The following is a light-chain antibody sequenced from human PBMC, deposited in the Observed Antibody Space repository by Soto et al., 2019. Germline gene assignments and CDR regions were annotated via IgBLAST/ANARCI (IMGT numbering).Light chain of an antibody. Sequence: QSVMTQPPSVSAAPGQKVTISCSGSSSNIGGNSVSWYQQLPGTAPKILIYDDNKRPSGIPDRFSGSKSATSATLGITGFQTGDEADYYCGSWDSSLSAYVFGTGTKLTVL. CDR1: SSNIGGNS. J-gene: IGLJ1*01. CDR2: DDN. CDR3: GSWDSSLSAYV. V-gene: IGLV1-51*01.